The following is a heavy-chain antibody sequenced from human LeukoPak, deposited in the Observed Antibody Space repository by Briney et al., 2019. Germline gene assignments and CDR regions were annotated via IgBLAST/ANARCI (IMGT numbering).Heavy chain of an antibody. CDR3: ARGYPGYCSGGSCYGLVDP. D-gene: IGHD2-15*01. CDR1: Y. CDR2: IYYSGST. J-gene: IGHJ5*02. Sequence: YWIGWVRQMPGKGLEWIGYIYYSGSTYYNPSLKSRVTISVDTSKNQFSLKLSSVTAADTAVYYCARGYPGYCSGGSCYGLVDPWGQGTLVTVSS. V-gene: IGHV4-30-4*08.